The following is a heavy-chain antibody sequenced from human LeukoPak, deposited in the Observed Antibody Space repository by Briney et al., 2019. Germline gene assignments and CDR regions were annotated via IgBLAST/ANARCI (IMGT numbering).Heavy chain of an antibody. CDR2: FDPEGGEA. Sequence: ASLKVSCKVSGDTLSELSMHWVRQAPGKGLEWTGGFDPEGGEAIYAQKFQGRLTMIEDTSTDTAYMDLRSLRSDDTAVYYCTAGGVYSLLDHWGQGTQVTVSS. V-gene: IGHV1-24*01. D-gene: IGHD5/OR15-5a*01. J-gene: IGHJ4*02. CDR3: TAGGVYSLLDH. CDR1: GDTLSELS.